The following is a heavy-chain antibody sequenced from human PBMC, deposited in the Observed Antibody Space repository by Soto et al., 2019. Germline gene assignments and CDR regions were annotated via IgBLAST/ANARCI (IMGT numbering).Heavy chain of an antibody. CDR1: GGSISSSDYY. Sequence: QVHLQESGPGLVKPSETLSLTCTVSGGSISSSDYYWGWFRQPPGKGLEWIGSISFGVTTYYNPSLKSRLTIYIDTSHNQFSLNLYSVTAADTAVYYCATSSVSRLLNHWYFDLCGRGTLVAVSS. CDR2: ISFGVTT. V-gene: IGHV4-39*01. CDR3: ATSSVSRLLNHWYFDL. J-gene: IGHJ2*01.